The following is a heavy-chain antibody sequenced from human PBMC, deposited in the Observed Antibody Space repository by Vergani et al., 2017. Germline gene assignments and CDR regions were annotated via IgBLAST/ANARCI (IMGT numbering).Heavy chain of an antibody. V-gene: IGHV3-21*01. CDR2: ISSSSSYI. CDR3: AKGPRRGVAARPLDY. D-gene: IGHD6-6*01. J-gene: IGHJ4*02. CDR1: GFTFSSYS. Sequence: EVQLVESGGGLVQPGGSLRLSCAASGFTFSSYSMNWVRQAPGKGLEWVSSISSSSSYIYYADSVKGRFTISRDNSKNTLYVQVNSLRAEDTAVYYCAKGPRRGVAARPLDYWGQGTLVTVSS.